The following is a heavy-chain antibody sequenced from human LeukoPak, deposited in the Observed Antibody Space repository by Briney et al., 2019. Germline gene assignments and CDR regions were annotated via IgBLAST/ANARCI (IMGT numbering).Heavy chain of an antibody. CDR3: ARDQGFIMVRGA. V-gene: IGHV1-2*02. D-gene: IGHD3-10*01. CDR1: GYTFTGYY. J-gene: IGHJ4*02. CDR2: INCNSGGT. Sequence: VASVKVSCKASGYTFTGYYMHCLRQAPRQGLEWMGWINCNSGGTNYAQKFQGRVTMTRDTSISTAYMELSRLRSDDTAVYYCARDQGFIMVRGAWGQGTLVTVSS.